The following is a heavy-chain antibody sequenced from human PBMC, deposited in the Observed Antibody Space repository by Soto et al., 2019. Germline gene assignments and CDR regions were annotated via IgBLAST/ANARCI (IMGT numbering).Heavy chain of an antibody. CDR1: GFTFSSYG. CDR3: ARDLREVVPNYYYGMDV. D-gene: IGHD2-2*01. V-gene: IGHV3-33*01. J-gene: IGHJ6*02. CDR2: IWYDGSNK. Sequence: GGSLRLSCAASGFTFSSYGMHWVRQAPGKGLEWVAVIWYDGSNKYYADSVKGRFTISRDNSKNTLYLQMNSLRAEDTAVYYCARDLREVVPNYYYGMDVWGQGTTVTVSS.